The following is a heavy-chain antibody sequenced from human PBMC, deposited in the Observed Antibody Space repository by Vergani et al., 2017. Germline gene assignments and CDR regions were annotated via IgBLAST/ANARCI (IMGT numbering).Heavy chain of an antibody. CDR1: GGSISSGSYY. Sequence: QVQLQESGPGLVKPSQTLSLTCTVSGGSISSGSYYWSWIRQPAGKGLEWIGRIYTSGSTNYNPSLKSRVTISVDTSKNQFSLKLSSVTAADTAVYYCARRIAAAGPWGQGTLVTVSS. J-gene: IGHJ4*02. D-gene: IGHD6-13*01. CDR3: ARRIAAAGP. CDR2: IYTSGST. V-gene: IGHV4-61*02.